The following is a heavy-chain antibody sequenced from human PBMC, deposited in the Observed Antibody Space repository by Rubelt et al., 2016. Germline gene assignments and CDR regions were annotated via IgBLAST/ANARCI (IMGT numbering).Heavy chain of an antibody. CDR3: ARDGRKEGVTMAY. CDR2: ITGGSNTK. V-gene: IGHV3-48*04. CDR1: GFTFSDYA. Sequence: EVQLVESGGGLVQPGGSMRLSCAASGFTFSDYAMNWVRQSPGKGLEWVAYITGGSNTKYYADSVRGRFTISRDNAKNSLYLQLNSLRAGDTAVYYCARDGRKEGVTMAYWGQGTLVTVSS. J-gene: IGHJ4*02. D-gene: IGHD1-26*01.